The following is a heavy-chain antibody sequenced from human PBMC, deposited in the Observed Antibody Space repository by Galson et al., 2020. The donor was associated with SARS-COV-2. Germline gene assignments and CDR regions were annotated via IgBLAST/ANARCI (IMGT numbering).Heavy chain of an antibody. Sequence: SQTLSLTCVISGDSVSSNSAAWNWIRQSPSRGLEWLGRTYYNSKWYNDYAVSVKSRITITPDTSKNQFSLQLNSVTPDDTAVYFCARGEIVDTGYNWNPTFNYWGQGTLVTVSS. V-gene: IGHV6-1*01. D-gene: IGHD1-20*01. CDR3: ARGEIVDTGYNWNPTFNY. CDR1: GDSVSSNSAA. CDR2: TYYNSKWYN. J-gene: IGHJ4*02.